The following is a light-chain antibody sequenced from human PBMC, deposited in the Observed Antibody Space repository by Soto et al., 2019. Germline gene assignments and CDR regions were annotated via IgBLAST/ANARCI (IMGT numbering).Light chain of an antibody. J-gene: IGKJ1*01. CDR1: QSISSW. CDR2: DAS. Sequence: DIQMTQSPSSLSAPVVDRFTITCLASQSISSWLAWYQQKPGKAPKLLIYDASSLESGVPSRFSGSGSGTEFTLTISSLQPDDFATYYCQQYNSYSWTFGQGTKVDIK. V-gene: IGKV1-5*01. CDR3: QQYNSYSWT.